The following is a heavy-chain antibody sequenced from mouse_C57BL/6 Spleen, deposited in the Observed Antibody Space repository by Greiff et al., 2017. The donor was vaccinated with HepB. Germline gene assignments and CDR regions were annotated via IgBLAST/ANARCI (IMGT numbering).Heavy chain of an antibody. CDR3: ARQLRLRDCDY. Sequence: EVKLQESGPGLVKPSQSLSLTCSVTGYSITSGYYWNWIRQFPGNKLEWMGYISYDGSNNYNPSLKNRISITRDTSKNQFFLKLNSVTTEDTATYYWARQLRLRDCDYWGQGTTLTVSS. V-gene: IGHV3-6*01. CDR1: GYSITSGYY. D-gene: IGHD3-2*02. J-gene: IGHJ2*01. CDR2: ISYDGSN.